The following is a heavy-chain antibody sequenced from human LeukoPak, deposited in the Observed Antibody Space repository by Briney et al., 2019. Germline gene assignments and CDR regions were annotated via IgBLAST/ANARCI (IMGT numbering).Heavy chain of an antibody. Sequence: GGSLRLSCAASGFTVSSNYMSWVSQAAGKELEWVSVIYSGGSTYYADSVKGLFTICRDNSKNTLYPQMNSLRAEDTAVYYCASPGMSGSYYCWGQGTLVTVSS. V-gene: IGHV3-53*01. CDR1: GFTVSSNY. CDR3: ASPGMSGSYYC. J-gene: IGHJ4*02. D-gene: IGHD1-26*01. CDR2: IYSGGST.